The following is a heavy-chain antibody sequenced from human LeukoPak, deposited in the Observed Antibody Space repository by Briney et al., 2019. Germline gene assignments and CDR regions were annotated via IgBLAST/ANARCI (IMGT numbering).Heavy chain of an antibody. CDR3: ARSRGYTYGFDY. V-gene: IGHV4-59*01. Sequence: SETLSLTCTVSGGSISTYYWNWIRQPPGKGLEWIGYIYYSGSTNYNPSLKSRVTISVDTSRNQFSLRVSSVTAADTAVYYRARSRGYTYGFDYWGQGTLVTVSS. D-gene: IGHD5-18*01. CDR1: GGSISTYY. CDR2: IYYSGST. J-gene: IGHJ4*02.